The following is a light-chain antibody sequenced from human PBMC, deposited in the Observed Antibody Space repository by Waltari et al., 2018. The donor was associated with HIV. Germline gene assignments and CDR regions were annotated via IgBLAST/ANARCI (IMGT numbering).Light chain of an antibody. CDR2: STS. J-gene: IGKJ4*01. Sequence: DIQLTQSPSFLSASVGDRVTITCRASQGINHFLAWYQQKPGKAPKLLIYSTSTLYSGVPSRFSGSGSGTEFTLTISSLQPEDFATYYCQQVNRSPLTFGGGT. V-gene: IGKV1-9*01. CDR1: QGINHF. CDR3: QQVNRSPLT.